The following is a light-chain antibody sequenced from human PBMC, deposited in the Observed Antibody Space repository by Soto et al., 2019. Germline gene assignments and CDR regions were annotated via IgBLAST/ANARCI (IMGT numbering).Light chain of an antibody. CDR1: QSVGSS. CDR3: QQGNTWPWT. J-gene: IGKJ1*01. V-gene: IGKV3-11*01. Sequence: EIVLTQAPATLSLSPGERPTLSCRASQSVGSSLAWYQQKLGQXPRXXIYAASDRATGIPGRFSGSGSGTDLTIIISSLEPEDFEFYDGQQGNTWPWTFGQGTKVDIK. CDR2: AAS.